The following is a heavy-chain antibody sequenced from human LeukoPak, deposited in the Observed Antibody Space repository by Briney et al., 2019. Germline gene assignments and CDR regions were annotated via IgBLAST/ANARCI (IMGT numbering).Heavy chain of an antibody. D-gene: IGHD3-10*01. Sequence: ASVKVSCKASGYTFTSYYMHWVRQAPGQGLEWMGIINPSGGSTSSAQKFQGTVTMTRDTSTSTVYMELSSLRSEDTAVYYCILYYYGSGSYPYWGQGTLVTVSS. V-gene: IGHV1-46*01. CDR1: GYTFTSYY. CDR3: ILYYYGSGSYPY. J-gene: IGHJ4*02. CDR2: INPSGGST.